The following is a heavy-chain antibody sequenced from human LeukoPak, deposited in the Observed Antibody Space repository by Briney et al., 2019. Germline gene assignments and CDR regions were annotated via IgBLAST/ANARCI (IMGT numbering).Heavy chain of an antibody. Sequence: GGSLRLSCADSGFTFSDFSMHWVRQAPGQGLEWMGIINPSGGSTSYAQKFQGRVTMTRDMSTSTDYMELSSLRSEDTAVYYCARDNSVEDTAWWFDPWGQGTLVTVSS. CDR1: GFTFSDFS. CDR3: ARDNSVEDTAWWFDP. D-gene: IGHD4-23*01. CDR2: INPSGGST. J-gene: IGHJ5*02. V-gene: IGHV1-46*01.